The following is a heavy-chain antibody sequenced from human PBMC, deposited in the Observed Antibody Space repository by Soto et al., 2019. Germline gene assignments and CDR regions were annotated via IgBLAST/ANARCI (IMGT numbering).Heavy chain of an antibody. V-gene: IGHV1-46*01. CDR3: ARDAPLKADNWNDGVIDGMDV. D-gene: IGHD1-1*01. Sequence: QVQLVQSGAEVKKPGASVKVSCKASGYTFTSYYMHWVRQAPGQGLEWMGIINPSGGSTSYAQKFQGRVTMTRDTSTSTVYMELSSLRSEDTAVYYCARDAPLKADNWNDGVIDGMDVWGQGTTVTVSS. CDR2: INPSGGST. J-gene: IGHJ6*02. CDR1: GYTFTSYY.